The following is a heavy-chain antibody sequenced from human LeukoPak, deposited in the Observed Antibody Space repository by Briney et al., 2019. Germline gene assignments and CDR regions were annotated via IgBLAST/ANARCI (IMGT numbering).Heavy chain of an antibody. Sequence: ASVKVSCKASGYTFTSYGISWVRQAPGQGLEWMGWISAYNGNTNYAQKLQGRVTMTTDTSTITAYMELRSLRSDDTAVYYCAREEGGQQLLLNYFDYWGQGTLVTVSS. J-gene: IGHJ4*02. CDR2: ISAYNGNT. CDR1: GYTFTSYG. V-gene: IGHV1-18*01. D-gene: IGHD6-13*01. CDR3: AREEGGQQLLLNYFDY.